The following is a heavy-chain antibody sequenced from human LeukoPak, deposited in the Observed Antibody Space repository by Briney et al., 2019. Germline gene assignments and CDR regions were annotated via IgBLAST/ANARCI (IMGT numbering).Heavy chain of an antibody. V-gene: IGHV4-34*01. CDR2: INHSGST. CDR1: GGSFSGYY. Sequence: SETLSLTCAVYGGSFSGYYRSWIRQPPGKGLEWIGEINHSGSTNYNPSLKSRVTISVDTSKNQFSLKLSSVTAADTAVYYCAVSSRYFDYWGQGTLVTVSS. D-gene: IGHD6-13*01. J-gene: IGHJ4*02. CDR3: AVSSRYFDY.